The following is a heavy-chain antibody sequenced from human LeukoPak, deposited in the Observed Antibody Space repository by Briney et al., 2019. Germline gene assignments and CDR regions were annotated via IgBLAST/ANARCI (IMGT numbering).Heavy chain of an antibody. J-gene: IGHJ6*03. Sequence: ASVKVSCKAFGYTFTSNYMHWVRQAPGQGPEWMGVISPSGGSTSYAQKFQGRVTMTRDMSTSTVYMELSSLRSEDTAVYYCARWIAAADYYYYYMDVWGKGTTVTVSS. CDR2: ISPSGGST. V-gene: IGHV1-46*01. CDR1: GYTFTSNY. D-gene: IGHD6-13*01. CDR3: ARWIAAADYYYYYMDV.